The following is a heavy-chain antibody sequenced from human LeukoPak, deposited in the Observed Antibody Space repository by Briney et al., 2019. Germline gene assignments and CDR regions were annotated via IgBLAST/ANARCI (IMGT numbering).Heavy chain of an antibody. J-gene: IGHJ4*02. CDR3: ATVDTAMPYYFAY. Sequence: SETLSLTCTVSGGSISSGGYYWSWIRHHPGKGLEWIGYIYYSGSTYYNPSLKSRVTISVDTSKNQFSLKLRSVTAAEPAVYYCATVDTAMPYYFAYWGQGTLVAVSS. D-gene: IGHD5-18*01. CDR1: GGSISSGGYY. CDR2: IYYSGST. V-gene: IGHV4-31*03.